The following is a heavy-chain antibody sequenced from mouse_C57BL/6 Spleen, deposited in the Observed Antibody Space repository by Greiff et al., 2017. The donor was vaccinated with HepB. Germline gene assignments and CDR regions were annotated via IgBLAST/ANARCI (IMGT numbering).Heavy chain of an antibody. CDR1: GYTFTDYE. J-gene: IGHJ2*01. Sequence: QVQLQQSGAELVRPGASVTLSCKASGYTFTDYEMHWVKQTPVHGLEWIGAIDPETGGTAYNQKFKGKAILTADKSSSTAYMELRSLTSEDSAVYYCTRGDSHYFDYWGQGTTLTVSS. CDR3: TRGDSHYFDY. V-gene: IGHV1-15*01. CDR2: IDPETGGT.